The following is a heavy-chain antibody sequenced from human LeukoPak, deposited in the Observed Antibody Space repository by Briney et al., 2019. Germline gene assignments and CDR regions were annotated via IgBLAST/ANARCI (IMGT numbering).Heavy chain of an antibody. D-gene: IGHD3-10*01. V-gene: IGHV3-30*03. CDR2: ISYDGSNK. CDR3: ARDPNGSGSYYNVGLSHAFDI. Sequence: PGGSLRLSCAASGFTFSSYGMHWVRQAPGKGLEWVAVISYDGSNKYYADSVKGRFTISRDNSKNTLYLQMNSLRAEDTAVYYCARDPNGSGSYYNVGLSHAFDIWGQGTMVTVSS. J-gene: IGHJ3*02. CDR1: GFTFSSYG.